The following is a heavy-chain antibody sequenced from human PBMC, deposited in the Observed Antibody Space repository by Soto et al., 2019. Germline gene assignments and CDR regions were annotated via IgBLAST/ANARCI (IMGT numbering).Heavy chain of an antibody. V-gene: IGHV3-53*01. CDR3: ARDYAMRGWFDP. D-gene: IGHD2-2*01. J-gene: IGHJ5*02. CDR1: GFTVSNNY. Sequence: VQLVESGGGLIQPGGSLRLSCVASGFTVSNNYISWVRQAPGKGLEWVSAIHSVGNTYYADSVKGRFTITRDHSKNTVYLQMNSLTAKDTAMYYCARDYAMRGWFDPWGQGTLVTVSS. CDR2: IHSVGNT.